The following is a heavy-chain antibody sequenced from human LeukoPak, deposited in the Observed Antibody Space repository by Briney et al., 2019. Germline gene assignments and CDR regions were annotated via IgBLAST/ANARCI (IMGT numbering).Heavy chain of an antibody. CDR1: GYSFTSYW. V-gene: IGHV5-51*01. J-gene: IGHJ5*02. Sequence: GEYLKISCKASGYSFTSYWIVWVRQMPGKGLEWMGIIYPGDSDTRYSPSFQGQVTISADKSISTAYLQWSSLKASDTAMYYCARPLRFLEWFWFDPWGQGTLVTVSS. D-gene: IGHD3-3*01. CDR2: IYPGDSDT. CDR3: ARPLRFLEWFWFDP.